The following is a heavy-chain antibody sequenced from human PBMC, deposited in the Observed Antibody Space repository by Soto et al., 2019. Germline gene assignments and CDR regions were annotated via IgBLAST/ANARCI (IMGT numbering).Heavy chain of an antibody. J-gene: IGHJ4*02. CDR1: GYTFPRYA. V-gene: IGHV1-3*01. CDR2: INPANGNT. Sequence: QVQLVQSGAEAKKPGASVKVSCKTSGYTFPRYALHWVRQAPGQRLEWMGWINPANGNTKYSQKSQGRVTFTRDTSASTAYMELSSLISEDTAVYYCARRGALTSYFFGYYFDYWGQGTLVTVSS. CDR3: ARRGALTSYFFGYYFDY. D-gene: IGHD3-9*01.